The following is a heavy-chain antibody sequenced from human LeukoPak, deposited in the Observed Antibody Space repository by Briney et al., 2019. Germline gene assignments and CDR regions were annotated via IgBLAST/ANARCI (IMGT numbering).Heavy chain of an antibody. CDR2: IYYSGST. CDR1: GGSISSYY. J-gene: IGHJ4*02. V-gene: IGHV4-59*01. D-gene: IGHD3-9*01. CDR3: ARAPRYYDILTGYYTYYFDY. Sequence: SETLSLTCTVSGGSISSYYWSWIRQPPGKGLEWIGYIYYSGSTNYNPSLKSRVTISVDTSKNQFSLKLSSVTAADTAVYYCARAPRYYDILTGYYTYYFDYWGQGTLVTVSS.